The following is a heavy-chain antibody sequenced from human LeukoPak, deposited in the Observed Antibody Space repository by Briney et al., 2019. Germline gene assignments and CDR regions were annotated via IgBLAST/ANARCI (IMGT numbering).Heavy chain of an antibody. D-gene: IGHD1-26*01. Sequence: VESLNVSCQASRYSFTPYWIRWVRQMPGKGVEWRGTICPGDSDTRYSPSFQGQVTISADKSTSPAYLQWSSLTAADTAMYHCAKSHGGGATHSWGQGTLVTVST. CDR1: RYSFTPYW. V-gene: IGHV5-51*01. CDR3: AKSHGGGATHS. J-gene: IGHJ4*02. CDR2: ICPGDSDT.